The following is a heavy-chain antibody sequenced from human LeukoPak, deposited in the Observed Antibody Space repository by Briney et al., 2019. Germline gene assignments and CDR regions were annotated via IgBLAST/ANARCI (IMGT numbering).Heavy chain of an antibody. Sequence: PGGSLRLSCAASGFTFSDYYMSWIRQAPGKGLEWVSYISSSGSTIYYADSVKGRFTISRDSSQSTLYLQMNSLRAEDTAVYYCARAEAAGDNRGGYYYFYMDVWGKGTTVTVSS. CDR1: GFTFSDYY. CDR2: ISSSGSTI. D-gene: IGHD6-25*01. J-gene: IGHJ6*03. V-gene: IGHV3-11*01. CDR3: ARAEAAGDNRGGYYYFYMDV.